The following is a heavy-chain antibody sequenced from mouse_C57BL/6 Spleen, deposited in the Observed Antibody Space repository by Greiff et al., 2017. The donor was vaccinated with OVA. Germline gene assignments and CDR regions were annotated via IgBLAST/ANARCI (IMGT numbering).Heavy chain of an antibody. Sequence: QVQLQQPGAELVMPGASVKLSCKASGYTFPSYWMHWVKQRPGQGLEWIGEIDPSDSYTNYNQKFKGKSTLTVDKSSSTAYMQLSSLTSEDSAVYYCARTGYGSRGYFDVWGTGTTVTVSS. CDR1: GYTFPSYW. CDR3: ARTGYGSRGYFDV. D-gene: IGHD1-1*01. CDR2: IDPSDSYT. J-gene: IGHJ1*03. V-gene: IGHV1-69*01.